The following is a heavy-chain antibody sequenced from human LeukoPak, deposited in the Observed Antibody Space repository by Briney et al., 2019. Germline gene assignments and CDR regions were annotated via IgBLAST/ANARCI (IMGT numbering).Heavy chain of an antibody. CDR1: GFTFSSYA. J-gene: IGHJ4*02. CDR2: IKQDGSEK. CDR3: ARDFLAFDY. D-gene: IGHD3-3*01. Sequence: GGSLRLSCAASGFTFSSYAMSWVRQAPGKGLEWVANIKQDGSEKYYVDSVKGRFTISRDNAKNSLYLQMNSLRAEDTAVHYCARDFLAFDYWGQGTLVTVSS. V-gene: IGHV3-7*03.